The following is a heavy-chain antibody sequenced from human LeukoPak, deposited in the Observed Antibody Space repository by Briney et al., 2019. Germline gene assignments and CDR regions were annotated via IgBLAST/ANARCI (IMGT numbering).Heavy chain of an antibody. D-gene: IGHD6-19*01. V-gene: IGHV3-30*01. CDR1: GFTFSSYA. CDR3: ARSRIAVAGTRVLVYYYYMDV. J-gene: IGHJ6*03. CDR2: ISYDGSNK. Sequence: GRSLRFSCAASGFTFSSYAMHWVRQAPGRGLEWVAVISYDGSNKYYADSVKGRFTISRDNSKNTLYLQMNSLRAEDTAVYYCARSRIAVAGTRVLVYYYYMDVWGKGTTVTVSS.